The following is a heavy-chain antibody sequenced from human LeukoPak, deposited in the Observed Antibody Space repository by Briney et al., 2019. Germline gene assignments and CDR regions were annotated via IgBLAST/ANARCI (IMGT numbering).Heavy chain of an antibody. Sequence: ASVKVSCKASGYTFTSYGISWVRQAPGQGLEWMGWISAYNGNTNYAQKLQGRVTMTTDTSTSTAYMELRSLRSDDTAVYYCARMITMLSADAFDIWGQGTMVTVSS. CDR1: GYTFTSYG. J-gene: IGHJ3*02. D-gene: IGHD3-10*02. CDR2: ISAYNGNT. CDR3: ARMITMLSADAFDI. V-gene: IGHV1-18*01.